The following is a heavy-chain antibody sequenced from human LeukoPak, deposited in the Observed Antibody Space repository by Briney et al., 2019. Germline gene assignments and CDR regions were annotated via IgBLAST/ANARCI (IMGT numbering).Heavy chain of an antibody. J-gene: IGHJ5*02. CDR3: ARDFRSSWYSSNWFDP. CDR1: GYSFTGYY. Sequence: ASVKVSCKASGYSFTGYYMHWVRQAPGQGLEWMGWINPNSGGTKYAQKFQGRVTMTRDTSISTAYMELSRLRSDDTAVYYCARDFRSSWYSSNWFDPWGQGTLVTVSS. CDR2: INPNSGGT. D-gene: IGHD6-13*01. V-gene: IGHV1-2*02.